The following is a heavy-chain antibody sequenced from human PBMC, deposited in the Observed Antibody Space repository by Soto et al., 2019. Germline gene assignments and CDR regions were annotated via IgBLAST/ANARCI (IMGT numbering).Heavy chain of an antibody. CDR1: GYSFSNFW. D-gene: IGHD3-10*01. V-gene: IGHV5-10-1*01. CDR3: ARRSGYHDY. CDR2: IDPSDSYT. Sequence: GESLKISCKGSGYSFSNFWISWVRQMPGKGLEWMGRIDPSDSYTNYSPSFQGHVTISADKSISTAYLQWSSLKASDTAIYYCARRSGYHDYWGQGTLVTVSS. J-gene: IGHJ4*02.